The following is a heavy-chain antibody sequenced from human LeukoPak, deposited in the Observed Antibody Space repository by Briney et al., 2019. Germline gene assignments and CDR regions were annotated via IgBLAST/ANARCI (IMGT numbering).Heavy chain of an antibody. CDR3: AKDYYDSSGYYYYYYYYGMDV. CDR2: ISYDGSNK. V-gene: IGHV3-30*18. D-gene: IGHD3-22*01. J-gene: IGHJ6*02. CDR1: GFTFNRFG. Sequence: PGRSLRLSCATSGFTFNRFGMHWVRQAPGKGLEWVAVISYDGSNKYYADSVKGRFTISRDNSKNTLYLQMNSLRAEDTAVYYCAKDYYDSSGYYYYYYYYGMDVWGQGTTVTVSS.